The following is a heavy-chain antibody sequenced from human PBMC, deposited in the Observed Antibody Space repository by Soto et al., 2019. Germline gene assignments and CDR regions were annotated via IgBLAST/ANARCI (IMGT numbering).Heavy chain of an antibody. D-gene: IGHD6-25*01. J-gene: IGHJ6*04. CDR2: ISWNSGNI. CDR3: AKSYTRGVYGMDV. Sequence: EVQVVESGGGLVQPGRSLRLSCAASGFTFHNYAMHWVRQAPGKGLEWVSGISWNSGNIGYADSVKGRFTISRDSAKNSLCLQMNSLRAEVTALYYCAKSYTRGVYGMDVFGKGRAVTVSS. CDR1: GFTFHNYA. V-gene: IGHV3-9*01.